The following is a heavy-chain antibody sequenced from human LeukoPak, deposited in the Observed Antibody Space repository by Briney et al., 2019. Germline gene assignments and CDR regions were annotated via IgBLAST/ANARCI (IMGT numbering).Heavy chain of an antibody. CDR3: AKEGEPGYYYDSSGYYYFDY. CDR1: GFTFSSYG. D-gene: IGHD3-22*01. V-gene: IGHV3-30*02. CDR2: IRYDGSNK. Sequence: GGSLRLSCAASGFTFSSYGMHWVRQAPGKGLEWVAFIRYDGSNKYYADSVKGRFTISRDNSKNTLYLQMNSLRAEDTAVYYCAKEGEPGYYYDSSGYYYFDYWGQGTLVTVSS. J-gene: IGHJ4*02.